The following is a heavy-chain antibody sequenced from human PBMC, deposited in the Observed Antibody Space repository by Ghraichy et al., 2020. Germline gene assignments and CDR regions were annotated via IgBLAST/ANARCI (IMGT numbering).Heavy chain of an antibody. Sequence: SETLSLTCTVSGGSISSYYWSWIRQPPGKGLEWIGYIYYSGSTNYNPSLKSRVTISVDTSKNQFSLKLSSVTAADTAVYYCARDGVYSSGWYFFHYGMDVWGQGTTVTVSS. CDR3: ARDGVYSSGWYFFHYGMDV. CDR1: GGSISSYY. CDR2: IYYSGST. D-gene: IGHD6-19*01. J-gene: IGHJ6*02. V-gene: IGHV4-59*12.